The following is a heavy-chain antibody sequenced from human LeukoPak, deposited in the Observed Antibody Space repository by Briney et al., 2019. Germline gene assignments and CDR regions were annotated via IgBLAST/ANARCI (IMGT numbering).Heavy chain of an antibody. J-gene: IGHJ4*02. CDR1: GFTFSSYA. D-gene: IGHD3-10*01. CDR3: AKDGLGVFYGSGSYYNARTLYYFDY. Sequence: GGSLRLSCAASGFTFSSYAMHWVRQAPGKGLEWVAVISYDGSNKYYADSVKGRFTISRDNSKNTLYLQMNSLRAEDTAVYYCAKDGLGVFYGSGSYYNARTLYYFDYWGQGTLVTVSS. CDR2: ISYDGSNK. V-gene: IGHV3-30-3*02.